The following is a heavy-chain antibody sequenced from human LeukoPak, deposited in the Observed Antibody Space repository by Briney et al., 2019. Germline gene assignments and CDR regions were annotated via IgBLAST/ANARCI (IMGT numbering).Heavy chain of an antibody. CDR3: ARHRGGYSYGNYDY. CDR1: GGSISSYY. V-gene: IGHV4-59*08. CDR2: IYYSGST. D-gene: IGHD5-18*01. Sequence: SETLSLTCTVSGGSISSYYWSWIRQPPGKGLEWIGYIYYSGSTNYNPSLRSRVTISVDTSKNQFSLKPNSVTAADTAVYYCARHRGGYSYGNYDYWGQGTLVTVSS. J-gene: IGHJ4*02.